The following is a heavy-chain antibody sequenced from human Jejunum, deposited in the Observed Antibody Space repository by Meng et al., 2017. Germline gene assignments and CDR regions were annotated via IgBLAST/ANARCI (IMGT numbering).Heavy chain of an antibody. Sequence: GSLRLSCNISGFSISNSAFYWGWIRQPPGKGLEWIGSVYYSGKTYYNPSLKSRVTVSLDKSKNQFFLKLSSVTAADTAMYYCARDRFCGADCYDLWGRGTMVTVSS. CDR2: VYYSGKT. CDR1: GFSISNSAFY. J-gene: IGHJ5*02. CDR3: ARDRFCGADCYDL. D-gene: IGHD2-21*02. V-gene: IGHV4-39*07.